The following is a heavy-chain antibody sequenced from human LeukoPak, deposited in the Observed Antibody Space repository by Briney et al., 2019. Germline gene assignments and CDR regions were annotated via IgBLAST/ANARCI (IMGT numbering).Heavy chain of an antibody. V-gene: IGHV1-8*03. J-gene: IGHJ6*03. CDR3: ARGAPDFWSVYYMDV. CDR2: MNPNSGNT. Sequence: ASVKVSCKASGYTFTSYDINWVRQATGQGLEWMGWMNPNSGNTGYAQKFQGRVTITRNTSVSTAYMELSSLRSEDTAVYYCARGAPDFWSVYYMDVWGKGTTVTVSS. D-gene: IGHD3-3*01. CDR1: GYTFTSYD.